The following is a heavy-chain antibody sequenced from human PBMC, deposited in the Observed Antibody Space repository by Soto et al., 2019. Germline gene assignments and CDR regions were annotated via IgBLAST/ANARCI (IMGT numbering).Heavy chain of an antibody. V-gene: IGHV3-30*18. J-gene: IGHJ3*02. Sequence: LRLSCAASGFTFSSYGMHWVRQAPGKGLEWVAVISYDGSNKYYADSVRGRFTISRDNSKNTLWLQMNTLRAEDTAVYYCAKLRSSSWTQYAFDIWGHGTMVTVSS. CDR1: GFTFSSYG. D-gene: IGHD6-13*01. CDR2: ISYDGSNK. CDR3: AKLRSSSWTQYAFDI.